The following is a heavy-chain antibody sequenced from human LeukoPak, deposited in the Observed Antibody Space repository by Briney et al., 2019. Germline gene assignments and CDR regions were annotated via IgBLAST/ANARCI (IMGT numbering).Heavy chain of an antibody. D-gene: IGHD6-25*01. CDR3: ADGYSSGYDAFDI. CDR2: IIPIFGTA. J-gene: IGHJ3*02. V-gene: IGHV1-69*13. Sequence: SVKVSCKASGGTFSSYAISWVRQAPGQGLEWLGGIIPIFGTANYAQKFQGRVTITADESTSTAYMELSSLRSGDTAVYYCADGYSSGYDAFDIWGQGTMVTVSS. CDR1: GGTFSSYA.